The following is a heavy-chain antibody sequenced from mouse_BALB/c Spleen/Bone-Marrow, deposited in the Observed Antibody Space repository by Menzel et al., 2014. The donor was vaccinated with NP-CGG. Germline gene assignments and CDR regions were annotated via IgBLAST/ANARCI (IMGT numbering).Heavy chain of an antibody. CDR1: GFNIKDYY. V-gene: IGHV14-1*02. Sequence: EVQLQQSGAELVRRGVLVTLSCKSSGFNIKDYYMHWVKHRPEQRLEWIGWIDLENGNTIYDPKFQGKASITADTSSNTAYLQLSSLTSDVTAVYYCATRPYWGQGTTLPISS. J-gene: IGHJ2*01. CDR2: IDLENGNT. CDR3: ATRPY.